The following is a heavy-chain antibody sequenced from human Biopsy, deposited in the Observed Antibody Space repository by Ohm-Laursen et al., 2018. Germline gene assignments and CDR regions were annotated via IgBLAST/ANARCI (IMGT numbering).Heavy chain of an antibody. CDR2: IYNSDTT. J-gene: IGHJ5*02. Sequence: GTLSLTCAVSGDSISTSTTYYWAWLRQPPGKGLECIGSIYNSDTTFYNPSLKSRVAISVDTSTNQFSLKVSSVTAADTALYYCARHPTGFWFDPWGHGTLVTVSS. CDR3: ARHPTGFWFDP. CDR1: GDSISTSTTYY. V-gene: IGHV4-39*01.